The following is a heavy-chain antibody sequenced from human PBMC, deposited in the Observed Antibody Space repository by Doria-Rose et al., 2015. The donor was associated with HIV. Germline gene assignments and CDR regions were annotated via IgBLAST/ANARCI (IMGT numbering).Heavy chain of an antibody. D-gene: IGHD6-13*01. CDR1: GVSLSSPGMG. V-gene: IGHV2-26*01. Sequence: QVTLKESGPVLVKPTETLTLTCTVSGVSLSSPGMGVSWIRQPPGKALEWLANIFSDDERSYKTSLKSRLTISRATYKSQVVLPMTDMDPVDTATYYCARIKSSRWYHKYYFDFWGQGTLVIVSA. CDR2: IFSDDER. J-gene: IGHJ4*02. CDR3: ARIKSSRWYHKYYFDF.